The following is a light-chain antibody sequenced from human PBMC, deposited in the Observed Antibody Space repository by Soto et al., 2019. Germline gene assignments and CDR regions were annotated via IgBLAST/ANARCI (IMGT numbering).Light chain of an antibody. J-gene: IGKJ2*01. CDR1: QSISIY. CDR3: HQGGNLPET. CDR2: GAS. Sequence: DIQMTQSPSSLSASIGDRVTITCRASQSISIYLNWYQQKPGKAPKSLIYGASSLQSGLPSRFSGSGSGTDFTLTISTPEPEDFAIYYGHQGGNLPETFGQGTKLEI. V-gene: IGKV1-39*01.